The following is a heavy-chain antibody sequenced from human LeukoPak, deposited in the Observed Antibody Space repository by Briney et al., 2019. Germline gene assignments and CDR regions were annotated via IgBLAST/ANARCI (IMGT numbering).Heavy chain of an antibody. D-gene: IGHD3-22*01. Sequence: PGGSLRLSCAASGFTFSSYAMHWVRQAPGEGLEYVSAISSNGGSTYYANSVKGRFTISRDNSKNTLYLQMGSLRAEDMAVYYCARDLGRYYDTSDNWFDPWGQGTLVTVSS. CDR1: GFTFSSYA. J-gene: IGHJ5*02. CDR3: ARDLGRYYDTSDNWFDP. V-gene: IGHV3-64*01. CDR2: ISSNGGST.